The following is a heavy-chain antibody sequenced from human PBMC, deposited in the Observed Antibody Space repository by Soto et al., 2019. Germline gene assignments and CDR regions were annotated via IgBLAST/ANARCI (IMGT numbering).Heavy chain of an antibody. V-gene: IGHV3-21*01. J-gene: IGHJ6*04. CDR3: AREVLPPDYYDSRGYYYYGMDV. CDR1: GFTFSSYS. CDR2: ISSSSSYI. D-gene: IGHD3-22*01. Sequence: GGSLRLSCAASGFTFSSYSMNWVRQAPGKGLEWVSSISSSSSYIYYADSVKGRFTISRDNAKNSLYLQMNSLRAEDTAVYYCAREVLPPDYYDSRGYYYYGMDVWGKGPTVTVS.